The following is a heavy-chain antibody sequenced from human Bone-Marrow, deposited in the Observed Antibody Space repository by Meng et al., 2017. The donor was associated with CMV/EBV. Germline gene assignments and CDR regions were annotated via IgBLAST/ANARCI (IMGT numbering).Heavy chain of an antibody. CDR1: GFTFSSYE. J-gene: IGHJ4*02. Sequence: GGSLRLSCAASGFTFSSYEMNWVRQAPGKGLEWVANIKQDGSEKYYVDSVKGRFTISRDNAKNSLYLQMNSLRAEDTAVYYCARDVVWGQGTLVIVSS. V-gene: IGHV3-7*01. D-gene: IGHD2-15*01. CDR3: ARDVV. CDR2: IKQDGSEK.